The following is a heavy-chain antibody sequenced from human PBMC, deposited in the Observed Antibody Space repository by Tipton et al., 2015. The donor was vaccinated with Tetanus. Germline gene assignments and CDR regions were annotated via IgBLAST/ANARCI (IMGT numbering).Heavy chain of an antibody. D-gene: IGHD2-15*01. CDR2: ISGSGGST. CDR1: GFTFSSYA. CDR3: AKVRSFVVVAALNPSST. Sequence: GSLRLSCAASGFTFSSYAMSWVRQAPGKGLEWVSAISGSGGSTYYADSVKGRFTISRDNSKNTLYLQMNSLRAEDTAVYYCAKVRSFVVVAALNPSSTWGQGTLVTVSS. V-gene: IGHV3-23*01. J-gene: IGHJ5*02.